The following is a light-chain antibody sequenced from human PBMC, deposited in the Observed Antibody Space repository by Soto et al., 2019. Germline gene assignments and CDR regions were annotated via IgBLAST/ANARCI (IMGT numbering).Light chain of an antibody. V-gene: IGKV2-28*01. CDR1: QSLLHSNGYDS. J-gene: IGKJ1*01. CDR2: LGS. Sequence: EIVMTQSPLSLPVTPGEPASISCRSSQSLLHSNGYDSLDWYLQKPGQSPQLLIYLGSNRASGGPARFSGSGSGPDVTLKISSVEADDVGVYYCMQALQSPPTFGQGTKVEIK. CDR3: MQALQSPPT.